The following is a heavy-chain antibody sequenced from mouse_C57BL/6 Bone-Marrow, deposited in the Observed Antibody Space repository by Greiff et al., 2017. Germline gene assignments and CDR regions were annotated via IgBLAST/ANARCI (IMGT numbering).Heavy chain of an antibody. CDR3: ATKKSRWLVYVEY. J-gene: IGHJ2*01. V-gene: IGHV1-55*01. CDR2: IYPGSGGT. D-gene: IGHD2-3*01. Sequence: QVQLKQPGAELVKPGASVKMSCKASGYTFTSYWITWVKPRPGQGLEWIGDIYPGSGGTNSNEKFKSKAKLTVDTTSSTSYRQLSSRTSEDSAVYYWATKKSRWLVYVEYGGQGTTLTVSS. CDR1: GYTFTSYW.